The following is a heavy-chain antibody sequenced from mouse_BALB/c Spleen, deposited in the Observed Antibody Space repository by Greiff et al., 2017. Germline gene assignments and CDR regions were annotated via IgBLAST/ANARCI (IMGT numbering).Heavy chain of an antibody. V-gene: IGHV5-6-4*01. J-gene: IGHJ2*01. D-gene: IGHD1-1*02. CDR2: ISSGGSYT. Sequence: EVMLVESGGGLVKPGGSLKLSCAASGFTFSSYTMSWVRQTPEKRLEWVATISSGGSYTYYPDSVKGRFTISRDNAKNTLYLQMSSLKSEDTAMYYCTRGSMGFDYWGQGTTLTVSS. CDR1: GFTFSSYT. CDR3: TRGSMGFDY.